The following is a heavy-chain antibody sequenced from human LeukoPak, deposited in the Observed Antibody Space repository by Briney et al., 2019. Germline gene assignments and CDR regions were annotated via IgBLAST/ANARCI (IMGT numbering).Heavy chain of an antibody. J-gene: IGHJ6*03. Sequence: SETLSLTCSVSGASISSGSNYWGWIRQPPGKTLEWIGSIYSSGSTYYNPSLKSRVIIVIDTPKNHFSLKLSSVTAADTAVYYCAREVGSGSYLPNYYYYYMDVWGKGTTVTISS. V-gene: IGHV4-39*07. CDR3: AREVGSGSYLPNYYYYYMDV. D-gene: IGHD3-10*01. CDR2: IYSSGST. CDR1: GASISSGSNY.